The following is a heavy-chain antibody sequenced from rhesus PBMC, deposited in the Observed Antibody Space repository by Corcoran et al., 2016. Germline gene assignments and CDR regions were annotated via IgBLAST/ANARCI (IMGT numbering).Heavy chain of an antibody. J-gene: IGHJ4*01. CDR1: GFSLSPSGMC. CDR2: IFWDDDK. CDR3: ARQTYYNFWSGYYYFDY. D-gene: IGHD3-3*01. V-gene: IGHV2-1*01. Sequence: QVTLKASGPALVKPTPTLTLTCAISGFSLSPSGMCVGWLRQPPGTTLEWLAHIFWDDDKRYSTSLKSRLTISKDTSKNQVVLTMTNMDPVDTATYYCARQTYYNFWSGYYYFDYWGQGVLVTVSS.